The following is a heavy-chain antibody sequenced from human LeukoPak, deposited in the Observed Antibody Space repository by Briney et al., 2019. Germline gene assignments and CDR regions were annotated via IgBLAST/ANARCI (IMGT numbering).Heavy chain of an antibody. CDR1: GFTFSTYV. V-gene: IGHV3-23*01. CDR2: ISGNSGGI. Sequence: GGSLRLSCAASGFTFSTYVMSWVRQAPGKGLEWVSSISGNSGGIYYADSVKGRFTISRDNSKNTLYLQMSSLSAEDTAVYYCARTTTPHYYGSGSYALGYWGQGTLVTVPS. D-gene: IGHD3-10*01. J-gene: IGHJ4*02. CDR3: ARTTTPHYYGSGSYALGY.